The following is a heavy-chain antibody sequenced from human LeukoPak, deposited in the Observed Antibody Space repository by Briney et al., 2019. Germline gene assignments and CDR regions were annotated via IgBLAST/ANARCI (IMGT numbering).Heavy chain of an antibody. J-gene: IGHJ3*02. D-gene: IGHD2-8*01. Sequence: GGSLRLSCAASGFTFSTYTMNWVRQAPGKGLEWVSGISGSGDTTYYADSVKGRFTISRDNSKNTVYMQMNSLRAEDTAVYYCAKESGVAAFDIWGQGTVVTVSS. CDR1: GFTFSTYT. CDR2: ISGSGDTT. V-gene: IGHV3-23*01. CDR3: AKESGVAAFDI.